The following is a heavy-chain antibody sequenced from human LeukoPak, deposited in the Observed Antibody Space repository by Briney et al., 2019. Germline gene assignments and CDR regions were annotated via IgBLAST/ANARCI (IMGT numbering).Heavy chain of an antibody. CDR2: ISYDGSNK. CDR3: ARDTAHGIAARPSGAFDI. Sequence: GRSLRLSCAASGFTFSSYAMHWVRQAPGKGLEWVAVISYDGSNKYYADSVKGRFTISRDNSKNTLYLQMNSLRAEDTAVYYCARDTAHGIAARPSGAFDIWGQGTMVTVSS. V-gene: IGHV3-30-3*01. J-gene: IGHJ3*02. CDR1: GFTFSSYA. D-gene: IGHD6-6*01.